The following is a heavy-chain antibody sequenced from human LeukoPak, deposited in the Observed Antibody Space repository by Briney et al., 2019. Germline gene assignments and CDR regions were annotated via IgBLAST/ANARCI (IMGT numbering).Heavy chain of an antibody. V-gene: IGHV3-48*04. CDR2: ISSSSSTI. CDR3: ARAYSETYGLGYYYMDV. CDR1: GFTFNSYS. J-gene: IGHJ6*03. D-gene: IGHD1-26*01. Sequence: PGGSLRLSCADSGFTFNSYSMNWVRQAPGKGLEWVSYISSSSSTIYYADSVKGRFTISRDNAKNSLYLQMNSLRAEDTAVYYCARAYSETYGLGYYYMDVWGKGTTVTISS.